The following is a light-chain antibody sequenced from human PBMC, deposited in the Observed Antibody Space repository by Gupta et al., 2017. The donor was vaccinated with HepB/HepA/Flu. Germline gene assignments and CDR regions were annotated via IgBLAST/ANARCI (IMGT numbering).Light chain of an antibody. V-gene: IGLV1-44*01. Sequence: SVLRQPPSASGPPGQRVTISCSGTSSNIGTNTVNWYQQFPGSAPRLLIYLNNQRPAGVAVRFSVSKSGTAASLAITRLKEEEEANYFCSLGDASRHVVFGGGTKVTVL. CDR3: SLGDASRHVV. CDR2: LNN. CDR1: SSNIGTNT. J-gene: IGLJ2*01.